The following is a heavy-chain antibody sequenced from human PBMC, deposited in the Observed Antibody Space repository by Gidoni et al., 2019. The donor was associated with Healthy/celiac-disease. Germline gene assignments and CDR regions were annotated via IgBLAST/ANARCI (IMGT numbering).Heavy chain of an antibody. V-gene: IGHV3-7*01. CDR2: IKQDGSEK. CDR3: ARADYYDSSGYYYRGYYYGMDV. CDR1: GFTFSSYW. J-gene: IGHJ6*02. D-gene: IGHD3-22*01. Sequence: EVQLVESGGGLVQPGGSLRLSCAASGFTFSSYWMRWVRQAPGKGLEWVANIKQDGSEKYYVDSVKGRFNISRDNAKNSLYLQMNSLRAEDTAVYYCARADYYDSSGYYYRGYYYGMDVWGQGTTVTVSS.